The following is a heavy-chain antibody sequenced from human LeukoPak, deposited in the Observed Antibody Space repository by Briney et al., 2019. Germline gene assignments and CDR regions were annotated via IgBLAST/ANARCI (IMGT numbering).Heavy chain of an antibody. V-gene: IGHV1-8*02. CDR3: ARFDYDSSGYPY. D-gene: IGHD3-22*01. CDR1: GYTFTDDY. J-gene: IGHJ4*02. Sequence: WASVRVSCKASGYTFTDDYIHWVRQATGQGLEWMGWMNPNSGNTGYAQKFQGRVTMTRNTSISTAYMELSSLRSEDTAVYYCARFDYDSSGYPYWGQGTLVTVSS. CDR2: MNPNSGNT.